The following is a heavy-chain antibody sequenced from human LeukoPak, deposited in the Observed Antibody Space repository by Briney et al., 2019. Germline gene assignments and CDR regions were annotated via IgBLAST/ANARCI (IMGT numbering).Heavy chain of an antibody. CDR1: GFTVSSNY. V-gene: IGHV3-66*02. D-gene: IGHD1-26*01. CDR3: ARDVRGRSIVGAHDAFDI. CDR2: IYSGGST. Sequence: EGSLRLSCAASGFTVSSNYMSWVRQAPGKGLEWVSVIYSGGSTYYADSVKGRFTISRDNSKNTLYLQMNSLRAEDTAVYYCARDVRGRSIVGAHDAFDIWGQGTMDTVSS. J-gene: IGHJ3*02.